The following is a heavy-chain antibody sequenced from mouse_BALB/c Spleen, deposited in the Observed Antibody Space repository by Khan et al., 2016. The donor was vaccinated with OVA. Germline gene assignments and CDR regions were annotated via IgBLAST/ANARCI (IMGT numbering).Heavy chain of an antibody. J-gene: IGHJ3*01. Sequence: VQLQESGAELAKPGASVKMSCKASGYTFTSYWMHWVKQRPGQGLEWIGYINPATDYTEYNQKFKNKATLTAYKSFSTAYMQLSSLTSEDCAVHYCVNHGSGAGWFTYWGQGTPVTVSA. CDR1: GYTFTSYW. V-gene: IGHV1-7*01. CDR2: INPATDYT. CDR3: VNHGSGAGWFTY. D-gene: IGHD1-1*01.